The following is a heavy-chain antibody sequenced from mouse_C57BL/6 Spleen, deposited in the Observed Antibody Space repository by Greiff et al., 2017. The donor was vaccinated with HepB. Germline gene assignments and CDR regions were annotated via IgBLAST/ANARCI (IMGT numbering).Heavy chain of an antibody. D-gene: IGHD4-1*01. J-gene: IGHJ2*01. V-gene: IGHV5-16*01. CDR2: INYDGSST. CDR3: ARESELCFDY. Sequence: EVKLVESEGGLVQPGSSMKLSCTASGFTFSDYYMAWVRQVPEKGLEWVANINYDGSSTYYLDSLKSRFIISRDNAKNILYLQMSSLKYEDTATYYCARESELCFDYWGQGTTLTVSS. CDR1: GFTFSDYY.